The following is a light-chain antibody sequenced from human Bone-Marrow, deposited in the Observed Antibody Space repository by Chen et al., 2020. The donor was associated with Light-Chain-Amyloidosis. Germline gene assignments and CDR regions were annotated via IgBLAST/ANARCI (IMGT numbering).Light chain of an antibody. V-gene: IGKV4-1*01. CDR2: WAS. J-gene: IGKJ5*01. Sequence: IEMTQSPDSLGVSLGERATINCKSNRTLLSISNNKNHLAWYRQRTGQPPELLISWASSRTSGVPDRFSGSGSGTDFTLTITDLQPEDVAVYHCQQYYSTPTFGQGTRLDIK. CDR3: QQYYSTPT. CDR1: RTLLSISNNKNH.